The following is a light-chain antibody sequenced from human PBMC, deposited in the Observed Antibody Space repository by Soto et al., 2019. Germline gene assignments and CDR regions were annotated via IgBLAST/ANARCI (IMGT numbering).Light chain of an antibody. CDR3: QQRSNWPPIT. CDR2: GAS. CDR1: QSVSSN. V-gene: IGKV3-15*01. Sequence: EIVMTQSPPTLSVSPVERATLSCMASQSVSSNLAWYQQKPGQAPRLPIYGASTRATGIPARFSGSGSGTDFTLTISSLEPEDFAVYYCQQRSNWPPITCGQGTRREIK. J-gene: IGKJ5*01.